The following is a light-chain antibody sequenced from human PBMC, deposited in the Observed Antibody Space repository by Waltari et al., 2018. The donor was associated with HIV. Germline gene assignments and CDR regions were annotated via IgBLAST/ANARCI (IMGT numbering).Light chain of an antibody. Sequence: QSVLTQPPSVSGAPGQRVTISCTGSGSNIGAGFDVTWYQQLPGTAPTLLIFGNRNRPSGVPDRFSGSRSGTSASLAITGLHTEDEADYYCQSYDSSLSGWVFGGGTKLTVL. CDR3: QSYDSSLSGWV. V-gene: IGLV1-40*01. J-gene: IGLJ3*02. CDR1: GSNIGAGFD. CDR2: GNR.